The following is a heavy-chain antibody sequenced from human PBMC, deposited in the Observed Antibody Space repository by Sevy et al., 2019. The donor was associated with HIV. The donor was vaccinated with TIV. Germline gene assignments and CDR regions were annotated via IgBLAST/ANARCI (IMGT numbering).Heavy chain of an antibody. D-gene: IGHD3-10*01. CDR3: AKDGREVRGVLITPLPPYYYIDV. Sequence: GGSLRLSCAASGFTFRNYGMHWVRQAPGKGLEWVAVIWYDGSNKYFADSVKGRFTISRDNSRNTLYLQMNSLRAEDTAVYYCAKDGREVRGVLITPLPPYYYIDVWGKGTRVTVSS. CDR2: IWYDGSNK. CDR1: GFTFRNYG. V-gene: IGHV3-33*06. J-gene: IGHJ6*03.